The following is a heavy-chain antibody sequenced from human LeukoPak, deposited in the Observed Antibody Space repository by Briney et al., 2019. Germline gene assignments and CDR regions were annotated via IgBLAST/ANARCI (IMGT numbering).Heavy chain of an antibody. V-gene: IGHV3-33*01. Sequence: PGRSLRLSCAASGFTFSSYGMHWVRQAPGKGLEWVAVIWYDGSNKYYADSVKGRFTISRDNSKDTLYLRMNSLRAEDTAVYYCARDHAFRAYFDYWGQGTLVTVSS. J-gene: IGHJ4*02. CDR1: GFTFSSYG. CDR3: ARDHAFRAYFDY. D-gene: IGHD2-2*01. CDR2: IWYDGSNK.